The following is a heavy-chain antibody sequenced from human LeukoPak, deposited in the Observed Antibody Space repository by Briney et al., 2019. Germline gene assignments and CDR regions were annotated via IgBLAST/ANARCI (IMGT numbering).Heavy chain of an antibody. J-gene: IGHJ6*02. CDR1: GFTFSTYG. CDR2: IWYDGSNK. Sequence: GGSLRLSCAASGFTFSTYGMHWVRQAPGKGLEWVALIWYDGSNKYYADSVKGRFTISRDNSKNTLYLQMNSLRAEDTAVYYCASVRRGSGHYYYYGMDVWGQGTTVTVSS. D-gene: IGHD2-15*01. V-gene: IGHV3-33*01. CDR3: ASVRRGSGHYYYYGMDV.